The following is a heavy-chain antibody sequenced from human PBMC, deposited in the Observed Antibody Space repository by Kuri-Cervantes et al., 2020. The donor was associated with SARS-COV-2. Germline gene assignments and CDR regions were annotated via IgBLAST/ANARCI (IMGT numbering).Heavy chain of an antibody. V-gene: IGHV3-30*18. J-gene: IGHJ4*02. D-gene: IGHD1-26*01. Sequence: GESLKISCAASGFTFNTYAMHWVRQAPGKGLEWVALITYDGSHKYYADSVKGRFTISRDNSKNTLYLQMNSLRAEDTAIYYCAKKMGPTSMPFDSWGQGTQVTVSS. CDR2: ITYDGSHK. CDR3: AKKMGPTSMPFDS. CDR1: GFTFNTYA.